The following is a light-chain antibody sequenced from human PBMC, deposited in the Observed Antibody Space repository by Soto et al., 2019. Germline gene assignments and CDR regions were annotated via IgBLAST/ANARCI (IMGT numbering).Light chain of an antibody. CDR3: SSYTSSHTRV. J-gene: IGLJ1*01. CDR1: SSDVGGYNY. V-gene: IGLV2-14*03. CDR2: DVT. Sequence: QSVLTQPASVSGSPGQSITISCTGTSSDVGGYNYVSWYQQHPGKAPKLMIYDVTNRPSGVSNRFSGSKSGNTASLTISGIQADDEADYYCSSYTSSHTRVFGSGTKVTVL.